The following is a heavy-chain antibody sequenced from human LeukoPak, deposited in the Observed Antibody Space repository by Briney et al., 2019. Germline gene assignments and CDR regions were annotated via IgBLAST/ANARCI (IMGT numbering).Heavy chain of an antibody. CDR3: AKELVGSGWYHSRDY. D-gene: IGHD6-19*01. Sequence: ASVKVSCKASGYTFTSYDINWVRQATGQGLEWMGWMNPNSGNTGYAQKFQGRVTMTRNTSISTAYMELSSLRAEDTAVYYCAKELVGSGWYHSRDYWGQGTLVTVSS. J-gene: IGHJ4*02. CDR1: GYTFTSYD. CDR2: MNPNSGNT. V-gene: IGHV1-8*01.